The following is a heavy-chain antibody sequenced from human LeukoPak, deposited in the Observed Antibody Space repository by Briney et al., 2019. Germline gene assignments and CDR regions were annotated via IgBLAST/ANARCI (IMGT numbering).Heavy chain of an antibody. CDR1: GFIVSGDF. V-gene: IGHV3-53*01. J-gene: IGHJ2*01. CDR3: ARDSTGNWYFDL. D-gene: IGHD3-3*02. Sequence: PGGSLRLSCAASGFIVSGDFMSWVRQAPGKGLEWVSVFYSGGDTHYADSVKGRFTISRDNSKNTLYLQMNSLRAEDTAVYYCARDSTGNWYFDLWGRGTLVSVSS. CDR2: FYSGGDT.